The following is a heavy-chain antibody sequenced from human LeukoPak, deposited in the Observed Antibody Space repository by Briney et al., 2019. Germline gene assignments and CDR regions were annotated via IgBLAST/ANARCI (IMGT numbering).Heavy chain of an antibody. CDR1: GGSISSYY. Sequence: PSETLSLTCTVSGGSISSYYWSWIRQPPGKGLEWIGYIYYSGSTNYNPSLKSRVTISVDTSKNQFSLKLSSVTAADTAVYYCARDHELGWFDPWGQGTLVTVSP. CDR2: IYYSGST. D-gene: IGHD1-26*01. CDR3: ARDHELGWFDP. V-gene: IGHV4-59*01. J-gene: IGHJ5*02.